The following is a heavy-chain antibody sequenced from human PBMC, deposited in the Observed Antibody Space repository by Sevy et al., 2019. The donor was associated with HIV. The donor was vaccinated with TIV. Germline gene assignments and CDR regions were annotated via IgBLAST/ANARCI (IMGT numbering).Heavy chain of an antibody. CDR2: IYYDGSNK. J-gene: IGHJ6*02. CDR1: GFTFSTYG. V-gene: IGHV3-33*01. Sequence: GGSLRLSCAASGFTFSTYGMHWVRQAPGKGLEWVAIIYYDGSNKYYADSVMGRFTISRYNSKNTLYLQMNSLRAEDTAVYYCASDTSGSGSGNYYYYYYGMDVWGQGTTVTVSS. CDR3: ASDTSGSGSGNYYYYYYGMDV. D-gene: IGHD3-10*01.